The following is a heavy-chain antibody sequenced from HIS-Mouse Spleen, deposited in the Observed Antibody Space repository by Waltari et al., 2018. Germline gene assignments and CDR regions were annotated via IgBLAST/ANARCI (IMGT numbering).Heavy chain of an antibody. Sequence: QLQLQESGPGLVKPSETLSLTCTVSGGSISSSSYYWGWIRQPPGKGLEWIGSSSYSGSTYDNPSLKSRVTISVDTSKNQFSLKLSYVTAADTAVYYCAREIPYSSSWYDWYFDLWGRGTLVTVSS. D-gene: IGHD6-13*01. CDR1: GGSISSSSYY. CDR2: SSYSGST. V-gene: IGHV4-39*07. J-gene: IGHJ2*01. CDR3: AREIPYSSSWYDWYFDL.